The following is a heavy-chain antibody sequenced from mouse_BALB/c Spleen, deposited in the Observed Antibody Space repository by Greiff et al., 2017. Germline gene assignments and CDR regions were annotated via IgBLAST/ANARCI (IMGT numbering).Heavy chain of an antibody. CDR2: IDPANGNT. J-gene: IGHJ1*01. CDR3: ASGWLPHWYFDV. V-gene: IGHV14-3*02. D-gene: IGHD2-3*01. CDR1: GFNIKDTY. Sequence: VQLKQSGAELVKPGASVKLSCTASGFNIKDTYMHWVKQRPEQGLEWIGRIDPANGNTKYDPKFQGKATITADTSSNTAYLQLSSLTSEDTAVYYCASGWLPHWYFDVWGAGTTVTVSS.